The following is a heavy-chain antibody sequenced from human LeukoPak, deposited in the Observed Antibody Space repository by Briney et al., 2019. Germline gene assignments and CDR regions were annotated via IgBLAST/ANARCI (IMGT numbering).Heavy chain of an antibody. CDR3: AKGIYSSGWSYFDY. CDR2: LSGRGITT. D-gene: IGHD6-19*01. CDR1: GFTFSNSA. Sequence: GGSLRLSCAASGFTFSNSAMSWVRQAPGKGLGWVSPLSGRGITTYYADSVKGRFTISRDNSKNTLYLQMNSLRAEDTAVYYCAKGIYSSGWSYFDYWGHGTLVAVSS. J-gene: IGHJ4*03. V-gene: IGHV3-23*01.